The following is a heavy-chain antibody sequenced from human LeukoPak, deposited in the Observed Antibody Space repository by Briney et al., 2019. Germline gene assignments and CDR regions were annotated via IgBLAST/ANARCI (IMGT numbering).Heavy chain of an antibody. Sequence: GGSLRLSCAASGFTFSSYAMHWVRQAPGKGLEWVAAISYDGSNKYYADSVKGRFTISRDNSKNTLYLQMNSLRAEDTAVYYCAREFWISGGSDDAFDIWGQGTMVTVSS. J-gene: IGHJ3*02. D-gene: IGHD1-26*01. CDR3: AREFWISGGSDDAFDI. V-gene: IGHV3-30-3*01. CDR1: GFTFSSYA. CDR2: ISYDGSNK.